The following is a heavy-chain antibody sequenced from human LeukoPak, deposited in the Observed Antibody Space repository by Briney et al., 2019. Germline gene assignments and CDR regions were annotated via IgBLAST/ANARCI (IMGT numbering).Heavy chain of an antibody. V-gene: IGHV3-23*01. J-gene: IGHJ5*02. Sequence: GGPLRLSCAASGFTFSCYAMSWLRKAPGRGLEWVSAISGSCGSTYYADSVKRRFTISRDNSKNTLYLQMNSMRADETAVYYCAKDRYYSGGSCYNWFDPWGEGTLVTVSS. D-gene: IGHD2-15*01. CDR1: GFTFSCYA. CDR3: AKDRYYSGGSCYNWFDP. CDR2: ISGSCGST.